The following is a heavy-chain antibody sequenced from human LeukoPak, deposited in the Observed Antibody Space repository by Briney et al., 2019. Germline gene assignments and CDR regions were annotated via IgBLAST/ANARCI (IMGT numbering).Heavy chain of an antibody. D-gene: IGHD1-26*01. V-gene: IGHV3-30*04. Sequence: GGSLRLSCAASAFTFSRYAMHWVRQAPGKGLECVTLISYDGSHKDYADSVKGRFTISRDNSKNTLYLQMNSLRAEDTAVYYCAKTGSSRFDYWGQGTLVTVSS. CDR1: AFTFSRYA. J-gene: IGHJ4*02. CDR3: AKTGSSRFDY. CDR2: ISYDGSHK.